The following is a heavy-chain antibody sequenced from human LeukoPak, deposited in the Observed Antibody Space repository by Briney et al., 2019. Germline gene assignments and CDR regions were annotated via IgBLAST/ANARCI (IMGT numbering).Heavy chain of an antibody. D-gene: IGHD2-15*01. Sequence: ASVKVSCKASGYTFTRYGISWVRQAPGQGLERMGWLNTYNGNTNYIQNLQGRFTMTTDTSTRTAYMELRSLRYDDTAVHYCARRSVVVSAAGDDAFDLWGQGTMVTVSS. CDR3: ARRSVVVSAAGDDAFDL. CDR2: LNTYNGNT. CDR1: GYTFTRYG. J-gene: IGHJ3*01. V-gene: IGHV1-18*01.